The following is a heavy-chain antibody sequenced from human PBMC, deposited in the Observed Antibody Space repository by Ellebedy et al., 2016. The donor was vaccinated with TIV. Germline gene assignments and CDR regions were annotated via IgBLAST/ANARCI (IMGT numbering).Heavy chain of an antibody. CDR3: AKDHSSSSRQFDY. Sequence: GGSLRLXXAATGFTFSSHSMNWVRQAPGKGLEWVSYINSSSSGIYYAESVKGRFTISRDNAKNSLYLQMNSLRAEDTAVYYCAKDHSSSSRQFDYWGQGTLVTVSS. J-gene: IGHJ4*02. V-gene: IGHV3-48*04. CDR1: GFTFSSHS. D-gene: IGHD6-6*01. CDR2: INSSSSGI.